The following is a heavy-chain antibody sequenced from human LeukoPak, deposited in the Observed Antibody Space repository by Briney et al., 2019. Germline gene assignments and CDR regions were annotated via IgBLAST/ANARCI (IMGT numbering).Heavy chain of an antibody. D-gene: IGHD3-22*01. CDR3: ARDTAPWYYYDSSGYVDY. Sequence: PGGSLRLSCAASGFTFSSYWMSWVRQAPGKGLEWVANIKQDGSEKYYVDSVKGRFTISRDNAKNSLYPQMNSLRAEDTAVYYCARDTAPWYYYDSSGYVDYWGQGTLVTVSS. V-gene: IGHV3-7*01. CDR1: GFTFSSYW. J-gene: IGHJ4*02. CDR2: IKQDGSEK.